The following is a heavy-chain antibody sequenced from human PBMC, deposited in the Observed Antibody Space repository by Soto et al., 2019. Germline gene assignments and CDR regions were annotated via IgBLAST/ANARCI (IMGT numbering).Heavy chain of an antibody. CDR1: GYTFTKYV. CDR3: ARDPGGYSYGPNDY. CDR2: INAGRGNT. D-gene: IGHD5-18*01. V-gene: IGHV1-3*01. J-gene: IGHJ4*02. Sequence: ASVKVSCKASGYTFTKYVMHWVRQAPGQRLEWMGWINAGRGNTKYSEKFQGRVTITRDTSASTAYMELTSLRSEDTSVYYCARDPGGYSYGPNDYWGQGTLVTVSS.